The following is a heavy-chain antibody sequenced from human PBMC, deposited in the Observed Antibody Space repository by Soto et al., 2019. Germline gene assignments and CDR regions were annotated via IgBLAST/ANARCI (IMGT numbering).Heavy chain of an antibody. V-gene: IGHV3-23*01. CDR3: ARRTSYGSGSYMYYYYGLDV. J-gene: IGHJ6*02. D-gene: IGHD3-10*01. CDR2: ISGSGANI. CDR1: GFTFSGYA. Sequence: GGSLRLSCAASGFTFSGYAMTWVRQAPGKGLEWVSGISGSGANIYYADSVKGRFTISRDNPKNTLYLQMNSLRAEDTAVYSCARRTSYGSGSYMYYYYGLDVWGQGTTVTVSS.